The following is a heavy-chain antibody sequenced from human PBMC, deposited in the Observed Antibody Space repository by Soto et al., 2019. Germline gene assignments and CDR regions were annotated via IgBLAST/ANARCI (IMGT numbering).Heavy chain of an antibody. CDR1: GGTFSSYA. J-gene: IGHJ3*02. D-gene: IGHD5-12*01. Sequence: ASVKVSCKASGGTFSSYAISWVRQAPGKGLEWMGGFDPEVGEAIYAQKFQGRVTMTEDTSTDTAYMELSSLRSEDTAVYYCATDIVRVATISAFDIWGQGTMVT. CDR3: ATDIVRVATISAFDI. CDR2: FDPEVGEA. V-gene: IGHV1-24*01.